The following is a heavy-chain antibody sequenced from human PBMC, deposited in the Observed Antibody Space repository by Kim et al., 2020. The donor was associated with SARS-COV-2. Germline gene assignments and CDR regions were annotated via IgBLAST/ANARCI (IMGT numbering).Heavy chain of an antibody. J-gene: IGHJ4*02. D-gene: IGHD3-22*01. CDR3: AKDVGLGLAYYYDSSGYFGN. CDR2: ISGSGGST. CDR1: GFTFSSYA. V-gene: IGHV3-23*01. Sequence: GGSLRLSCAASGFTFSSYAMSWVRQAPGKGLEWVSAISGSGGSTYYADSVKGRFTISRDNSKNTLYLQMNSLRAEDTAVYYCAKDVGLGLAYYYDSSGYFGNWGQGTLVTVSS.